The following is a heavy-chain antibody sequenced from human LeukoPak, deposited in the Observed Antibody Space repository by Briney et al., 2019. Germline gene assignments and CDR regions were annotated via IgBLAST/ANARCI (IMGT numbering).Heavy chain of an antibody. J-gene: IGHJ4*02. V-gene: IGHV3-48*02. Sequence: GGSLRLSCAASGFTFSTYNMEWVRQAPGKGLEWVSYTSTSSTTMYYADSVKGRFTISRDDAKNSLYLHMNSLTDEDTAVYHCARTRSKVGTPTSDYWGQGTLVTVSS. CDR1: GFTFSTYN. CDR2: TSTSSTTM. D-gene: IGHD4-23*01. CDR3: ARTRSKVGTPTSDY.